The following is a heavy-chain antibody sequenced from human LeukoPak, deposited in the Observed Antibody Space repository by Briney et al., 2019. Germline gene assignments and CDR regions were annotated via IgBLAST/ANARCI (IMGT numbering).Heavy chain of an antibody. Sequence: SVKVSCKASGGTFSSYAISWVRQAPGQRLEWMGGIIPIFGTANYAQKFQGRVTITADESTSTAYMELSSLRSEDTAVYYCARSGIAAAGIFDYWGQGTLVTVSS. CDR2: IIPIFGTA. CDR1: GGTFSSYA. CDR3: ARSGIAAAGIFDY. D-gene: IGHD6-13*01. V-gene: IGHV1-69*13. J-gene: IGHJ4*02.